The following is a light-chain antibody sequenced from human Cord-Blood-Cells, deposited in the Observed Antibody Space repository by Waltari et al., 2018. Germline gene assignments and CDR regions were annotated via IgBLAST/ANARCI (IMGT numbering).Light chain of an antibody. V-gene: IGLV2-14*01. CDR3: SSYTGSSTWV. CDR1: SSNVGGYNH. J-gene: IGLJ3*02. Sequence: SALTQPASVSGSPGTSITILCTGTSSNVGGYNHLSWYQQHPGKAPKLMIYEVSNRPSGVSNRFSGSKSGNTASLTISGLQAEDEADYYCSSYTGSSTWVFGEGTKLTVL. CDR2: EVS.